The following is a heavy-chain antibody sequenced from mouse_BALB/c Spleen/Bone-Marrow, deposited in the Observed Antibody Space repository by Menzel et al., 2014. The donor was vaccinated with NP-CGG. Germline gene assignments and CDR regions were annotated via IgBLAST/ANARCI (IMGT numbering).Heavy chain of an antibody. V-gene: IGHV5-9*02. J-gene: IGHJ3*01. D-gene: IGHD4-1*01. CDR3: ARVWDWFAY. CDR1: GFAFSNCD. CDR2: ITSGGGNT. Sequence: EVQLVESGGGLVKPGGSLKLSCTASGFAFSNCDMSWVRQTPEKRLEWVATITSGGGNTYYPDSVKGRFTISRDNARNTLYLQMSSLGSEDTALYYCARVWDWFAYWGQGTLVTVSA.